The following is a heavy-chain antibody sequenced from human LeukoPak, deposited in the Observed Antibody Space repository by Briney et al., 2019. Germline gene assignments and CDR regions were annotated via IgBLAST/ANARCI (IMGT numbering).Heavy chain of an antibody. V-gene: IGHV1-46*01. D-gene: IGHD3-10*01. CDR1: GYIFTSYY. J-gene: IGHJ4*02. Sequence: AASVKVSCKASGYIFTSYYMHWVRQAPGQGLEWVGIINPSGGSTSYAQKFQGRVTMTRDTSTSTVYMELSSLRSEDTAVYYCARGWYYASGTYYMDYWGQGTLVTVSS. CDR2: INPSGGST. CDR3: ARGWYYASGTYYMDY.